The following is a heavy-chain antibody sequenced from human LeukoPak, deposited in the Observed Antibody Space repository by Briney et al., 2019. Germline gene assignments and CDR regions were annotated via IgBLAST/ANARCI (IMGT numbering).Heavy chain of an antibody. D-gene: IGHD2-8*01. Sequence: GGSLRLSCAPAGFSFSSYPMNWVRQAPGKGLEWISHISSDGNTESYVDAPRGRFTMSRDNAKKSLFLLINSLRVEDTPVYYCARDSVNGPFVISLDLWGQGALVTVSS. CDR1: GFSFSSYP. CDR2: ISSDGNTE. CDR3: ARDSVNGPFVISLDL. J-gene: IGHJ4*02. V-gene: IGHV3-48*03.